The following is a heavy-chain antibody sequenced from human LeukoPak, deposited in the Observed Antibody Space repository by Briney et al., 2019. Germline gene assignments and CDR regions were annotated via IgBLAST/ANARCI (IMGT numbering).Heavy chain of an antibody. V-gene: IGHV4-34*01. Sequence: SETLSLTCTVSGGSISSYYWSWIRQPPGKGLEWIGEINHSGSTNYNPSLKSRVTISVDTSKNQFSLKLSSVTAADTAVYYCAREPTGDPVDYWGQGTLVTVSS. CDR2: INHSGST. D-gene: IGHD7-27*01. CDR1: GGSISSYY. CDR3: AREPTGDPVDY. J-gene: IGHJ4*02.